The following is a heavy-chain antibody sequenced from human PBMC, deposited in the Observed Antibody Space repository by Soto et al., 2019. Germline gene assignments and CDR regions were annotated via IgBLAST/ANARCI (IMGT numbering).Heavy chain of an antibody. Sequence: QLQLQESGSGLVKPSQTLSLTCAVSGGSISSGGYSWSWIRQPPGKGLEWIGYIDQSGNTYYDPSLKGRVTISVDRSKNQFSLKRSSVTAADTAVYYCARDHLGAYHAFDIWGQGTMVTVSS. CDR2: IDQSGNT. CDR1: GGSISSGGYS. CDR3: ARDHLGAYHAFDI. D-gene: IGHD7-27*01. V-gene: IGHV4-30-2*01. J-gene: IGHJ3*02.